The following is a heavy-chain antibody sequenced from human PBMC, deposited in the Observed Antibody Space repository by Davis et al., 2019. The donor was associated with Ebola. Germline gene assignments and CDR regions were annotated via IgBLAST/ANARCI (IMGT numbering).Heavy chain of an antibody. V-gene: IGHV4-39*02. Sequence: SETLSLTCTVSGGSISSSSYYWGWNRQPPGKGLEWIGSIYYSGSTYYNPSLKSRVTISVDTSKNQFSLKLSSVTAADTAVYYCARDGPWLKLDYWGQGTLVTVSS. D-gene: IGHD5-24*01. CDR3: ARDGPWLKLDY. CDR1: GGSISSSSYY. CDR2: IYYSGST. J-gene: IGHJ4*02.